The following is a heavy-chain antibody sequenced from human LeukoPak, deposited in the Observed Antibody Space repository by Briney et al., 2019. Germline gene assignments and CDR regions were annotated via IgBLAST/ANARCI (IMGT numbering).Heavy chain of an antibody. Sequence: GGSLRLSCAASGFTVSKNYMNWVRQAPGKGLEWVSVIYSGGSTYYADSVKGRFTISRDSSKNTLYLQMNSLRAEDTAVYYCAREQTFPYFDSWGQGTLVTVSS. J-gene: IGHJ4*02. CDR1: GFTVSKNY. D-gene: IGHD3-16*01. V-gene: IGHV3-66*01. CDR2: IYSGGST. CDR3: AREQTFPYFDS.